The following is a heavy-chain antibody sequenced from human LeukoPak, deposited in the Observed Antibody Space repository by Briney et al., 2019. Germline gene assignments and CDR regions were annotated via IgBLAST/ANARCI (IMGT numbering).Heavy chain of an antibody. Sequence: SETLTLTCAVYGGFFSGQFWSWIRQPLGKAVEWFGEINHSGNTNYNPSLKSRVTISLDTSKNQFSLKLRSVTAAYTAVYYCARGSGYDFWSGSARYNWFDPWGQGTLVTVSS. D-gene: IGHD3-3*01. CDR1: GGFFSGQF. CDR2: INHSGNT. CDR3: ARGSGYDFWSGSARYNWFDP. V-gene: IGHV4-34*01. J-gene: IGHJ5*02.